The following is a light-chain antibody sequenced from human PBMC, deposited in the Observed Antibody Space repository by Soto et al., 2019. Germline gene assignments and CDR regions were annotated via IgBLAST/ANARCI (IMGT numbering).Light chain of an antibody. CDR1: QTISSW. CDR2: KAS. V-gene: IGKV1-5*03. J-gene: IGKJ4*01. CDR3: QQVYVYPST. Sequence: DIQMTQSPSTLSGSVGDRVTITFRASQTISSWLAWYQQKPGKAPKLLIYKASTLKSGVPSRFSGGGSGTDFTLTISSLQPEDFATYYCQQVYVYPSTFGGGTKVDIK.